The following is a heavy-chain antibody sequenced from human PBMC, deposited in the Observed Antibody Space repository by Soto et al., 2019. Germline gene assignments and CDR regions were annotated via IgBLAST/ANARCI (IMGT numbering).Heavy chain of an antibody. CDR1: GFTFSSYG. CDR3: AKDLIAVAGDYYYYMDV. J-gene: IGHJ6*03. V-gene: IGHV3-30*18. CDR2: ISYDGSNK. D-gene: IGHD6-19*01. Sequence: GGSLRLSCAASGFTFSSYGMHWVRQAPGKGLEWVAVISYDGSNKYYADSVKGRFTISRDNSKNTLYLQMNSLRAEDTAVYYCAKDLIAVAGDYYYYMDVWGKGTTVTVSS.